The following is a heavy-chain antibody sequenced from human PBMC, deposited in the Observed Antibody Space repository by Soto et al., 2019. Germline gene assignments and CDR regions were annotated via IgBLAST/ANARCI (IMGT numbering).Heavy chain of an antibody. CDR3: ARDNSSSWYGQTNWFDP. CDR1: GFTFSSYG. V-gene: IGHV3-33*01. Sequence: QVQLVESGGGVVQPGRSLRLSCAASGFTFSSYGMHWVRQAPGKGLEWVAVIWYDGSNKYYADSVKGRFTISRDNSKNTLYLHMNSLRAEDTAVYYCARDNSSSWYGQTNWFDPWGKGTRVTVSS. J-gene: IGHJ5*02. D-gene: IGHD6-13*01. CDR2: IWYDGSNK.